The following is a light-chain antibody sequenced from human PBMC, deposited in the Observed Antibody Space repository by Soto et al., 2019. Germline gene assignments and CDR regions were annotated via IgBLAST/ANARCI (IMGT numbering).Light chain of an antibody. J-gene: IGKJ1*01. Sequence: EIVLTQSPGTLSLSPGERATLSCRASQTVRNNNLAWYQQNPGQAPKVLIYGASSRATGIPDRFSGSGSGTDFTLTISRLEPEDFAVYYCQQYGSSPRTFGQGTQVEIK. CDR2: GAS. CDR1: QTVRNNN. V-gene: IGKV3-20*01. CDR3: QQYGSSPRT.